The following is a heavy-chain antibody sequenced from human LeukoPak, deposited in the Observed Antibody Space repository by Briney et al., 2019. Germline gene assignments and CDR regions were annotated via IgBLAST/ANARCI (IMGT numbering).Heavy chain of an antibody. CDR2: ISSSGSTI. D-gene: IGHD1-1*01. CDR1: GFTLSSYE. Sequence: PGGSLRLSCAASGFTLSSYEMNWVRQAPGKGLERVSYISSSGSTIDYADSVKGRFTISRDNAKNSLYLQINSLRAEDTAVYYCARDSLETDIDYWGQGTLVTVSS. CDR3: ARDSLETDIDY. V-gene: IGHV3-48*03. J-gene: IGHJ4*02.